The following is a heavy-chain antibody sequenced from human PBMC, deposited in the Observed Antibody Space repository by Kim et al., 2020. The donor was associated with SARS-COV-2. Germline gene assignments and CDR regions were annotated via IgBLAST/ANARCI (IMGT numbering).Heavy chain of an antibody. CDR1: GGSFSGYY. D-gene: IGHD3-9*01. J-gene: IGHJ4*02. CDR2: INHSGST. V-gene: IGHV4-34*01. CDR3: ASLSRYFDWLLGGDN. Sequence: SETLSLTCAVYGGSFSGYYWSWIRQPPGKGLEWIGEINHSGSTNYNPSLKSRVTISVDTSKNQFSLKLRSVTAADTAVYYCASLSRYFDWLLGGDNWGQGTLVTVSS.